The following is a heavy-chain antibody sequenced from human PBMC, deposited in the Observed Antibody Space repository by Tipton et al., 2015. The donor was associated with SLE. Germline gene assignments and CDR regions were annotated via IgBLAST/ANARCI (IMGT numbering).Heavy chain of an antibody. V-gene: IGHV4-39*01. CDR3: VRHGEGVPAYYCGMDV. Sequence: TLSLTCTVSGGSISSSNYYWGWIRQPPGKGLEWIGSIYYSGSTYYSPSLWSRVTMSVDTSKNQFSLKVTSVTAADTAVYYCVRHGEGVPAYYCGMDVWGQGTTVTVSS. J-gene: IGHJ6*02. D-gene: IGHD2-2*01. CDR1: GGSISSSNYY. CDR2: IYYSGST.